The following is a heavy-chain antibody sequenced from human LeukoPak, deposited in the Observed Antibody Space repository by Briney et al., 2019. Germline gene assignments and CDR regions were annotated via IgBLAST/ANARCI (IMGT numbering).Heavy chain of an antibody. D-gene: IGHD3-3*01. Sequence: ASVKVSCKASGYTFTGYYMHWVRQAPGQGLEWMGWINPNSGGTNYAQKFQGRVTMTRDTSISTAYMELSRLRSDDTAVYYCATILLSKKRYYDFWTSAFDLWGQGTLVTVSS. V-gene: IGHV1-2*02. CDR1: GYTFTGYY. CDR3: ATILLSKKRYYDFWTSAFDL. J-gene: IGHJ3*01. CDR2: INPNSGGT.